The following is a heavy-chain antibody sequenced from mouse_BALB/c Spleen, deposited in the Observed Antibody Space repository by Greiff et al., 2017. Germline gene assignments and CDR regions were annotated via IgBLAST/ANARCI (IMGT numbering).Heavy chain of an antibody. CDR3: ARQAMDY. CDR1: GFTFSSYA. CDR2: ISSGGSYT. J-gene: IGHJ4*01. Sequence: EVKLVESGGGLVKPGGSLKLSCAASGFTFSSYAMSWVRQTPEKRLEWVATISSGGSYTYYPDSVKGRFTISRDNAKNTLYLQMSSLRSEDTAMYYCARQAMDYWGQGTSVTVSS. V-gene: IGHV5-9-3*01.